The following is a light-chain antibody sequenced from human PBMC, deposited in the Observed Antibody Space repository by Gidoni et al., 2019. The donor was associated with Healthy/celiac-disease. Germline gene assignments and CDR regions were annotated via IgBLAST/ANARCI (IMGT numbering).Light chain of an antibody. V-gene: IGKV1-39*01. CDR2: AAS. CDR1: QSISSY. J-gene: IGKJ4*01. CDR3: QQSYSTPPLT. Sequence: IQMTQSPASLSASVGDRVTITCRAGQSISSYLNWYQQKPGKAPKLLIYAASSLQSGVPSRFSVSGSWTDFTLPISSLQPEDFATYYCQQSYSTPPLTFGGGTKVEIK.